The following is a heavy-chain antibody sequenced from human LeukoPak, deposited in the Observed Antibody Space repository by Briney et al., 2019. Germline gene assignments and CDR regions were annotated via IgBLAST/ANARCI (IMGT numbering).Heavy chain of an antibody. V-gene: IGHV1-69*04. CDR3: ARDPTAVAGTSGDY. Sequence: AASVKVSCKASGGTFSSYAISWVRQAPGQGLEWMGRIIPILGTANYAQKFQGRVTITADKSTSTAYMELSSLRSEDTAVYYCARDPTAVAGTSGDYWGQGTLVTVSS. CDR1: GGTFSSYA. D-gene: IGHD6-19*01. CDR2: IIPILGTA. J-gene: IGHJ4*02.